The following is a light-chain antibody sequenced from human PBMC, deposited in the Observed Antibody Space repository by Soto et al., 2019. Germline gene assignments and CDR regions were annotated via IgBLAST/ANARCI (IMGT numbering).Light chain of an antibody. V-gene: IGKV3-20*01. Sequence: EIVLTQSPGTLSLSPGERATLSCRASQSVSSSYLAWYQQKPGQAPRLLIYGASSRATGIPDRFSGSGSGTDFTLTISRREPKDYAVYYCQQSETFGQGTKVEIK. CDR3: QQSET. J-gene: IGKJ1*01. CDR1: QSVSSSY. CDR2: GAS.